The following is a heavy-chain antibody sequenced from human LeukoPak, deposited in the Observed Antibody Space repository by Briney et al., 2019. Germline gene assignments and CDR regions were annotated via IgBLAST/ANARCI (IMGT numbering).Heavy chain of an antibody. CDR2: IYYSGST. V-gene: IGHV4-39*07. CDR3: AREEHIVGATENFDY. CDR1: GGSISSSSYY. D-gene: IGHD1-26*01. Sequence: SETLSLTCTVSGGSISSSSYYWGWIRQPPGTGLEWIGSIYYSGSTYYNPSLKSRVTISVDTSKNQFSLKLSSVTAADTAVYYCAREEHIVGATENFDYWGQGTLVTVSS. J-gene: IGHJ4*02.